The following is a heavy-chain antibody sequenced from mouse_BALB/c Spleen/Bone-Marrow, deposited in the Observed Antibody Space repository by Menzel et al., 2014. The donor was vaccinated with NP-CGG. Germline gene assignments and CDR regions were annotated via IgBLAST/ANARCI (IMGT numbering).Heavy chain of an antibody. CDR2: IYPGDDDT. CDR3: ARGGISIDY. Sequence: QVQLQQSGAELVRPGSSVKISCKASGYAFSIYRMNWVKQRPGQGLEWIGQIYPGDDDTDYNGKFKGKATLTADRSSSTAYMQLNSLTSEDSAVYFCARGGISIDYWGQGTTLTVSS. CDR1: GYAFSIYR. J-gene: IGHJ2*01. V-gene: IGHV1-80*01.